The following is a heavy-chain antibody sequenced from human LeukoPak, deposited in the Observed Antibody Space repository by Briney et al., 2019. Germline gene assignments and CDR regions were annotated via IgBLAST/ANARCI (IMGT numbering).Heavy chain of an antibody. CDR3: ALFSWPYY. J-gene: IGHJ4*02. CDR2: IKSDGSST. CDR1: GFTFSSNW. Sequence: GXSLRLSCAASGFTFSSNWMHWVRQAPGKGLVWVSRIKSDGSSTIYADSVKGRFTISRDNAKNTLYLQMNCLRAEDTAVYYCALFSWPYYWGQGTLVTVSS. V-gene: IGHV3-74*01.